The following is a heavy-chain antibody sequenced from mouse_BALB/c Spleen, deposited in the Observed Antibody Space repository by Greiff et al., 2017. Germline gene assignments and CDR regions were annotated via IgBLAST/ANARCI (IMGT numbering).Heavy chain of an antibody. V-gene: IGHV2-9*02. CDR1: GFSLTSYG. CDR3: ARGGGNYEDYYAMDY. Sequence: QVQLQQSGPGLVAPSQSLSITCTVSGFSLTSYGVHWVRQPPGKGLEWLGVIWAGGSTNYNSALMSRLSISKDNSKSQVFLKMNSLQTDDTAMYYCARGGGNYEDYYAMDYWGQGTSVTVSS. J-gene: IGHJ4*01. D-gene: IGHD2-1*01. CDR2: IWAGGST.